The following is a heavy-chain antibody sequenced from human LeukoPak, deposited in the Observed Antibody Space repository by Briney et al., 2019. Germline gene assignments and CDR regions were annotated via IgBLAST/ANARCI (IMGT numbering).Heavy chain of an antibody. J-gene: IGHJ2*01. Sequence: SETLSLTCTVSGGSISSYYWSWIRQPPGKGLEWIGYIYYSGSTNYNPSLKSRVTISVDTSKNQFSLKLSSVTAADTAVYYCARRPYYYGSDLEWYFDLWGRGTLVTVSS. CDR2: IYYSGST. CDR3: ARRPYYYGSDLEWYFDL. D-gene: IGHD3-10*01. V-gene: IGHV4-59*01. CDR1: GGSISSYY.